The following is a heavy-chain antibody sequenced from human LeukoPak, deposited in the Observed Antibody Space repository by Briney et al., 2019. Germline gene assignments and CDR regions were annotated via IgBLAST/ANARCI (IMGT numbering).Heavy chain of an antibody. J-gene: IGHJ5*02. Sequence: SVKVSCKASGGTFSSYAISWVRQAPGQGLEWMGRIIPILGIANYAQKFQGRVTITADKSTSTAYMELSSLRSEDTAVYYCARARDCSSTSCYGVSWFDPWGQGTLVTVSS. D-gene: IGHD2-2*01. V-gene: IGHV1-69*04. CDR1: GGTFSSYA. CDR3: ARARDCSSTSCYGVSWFDP. CDR2: IIPILGIA.